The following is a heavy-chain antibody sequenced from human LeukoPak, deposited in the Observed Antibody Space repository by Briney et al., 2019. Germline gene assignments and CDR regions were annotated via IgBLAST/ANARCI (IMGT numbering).Heavy chain of an antibody. V-gene: IGHV1-69*04. D-gene: IGHD4-23*01. CDR1: GGTFSSYA. Sequence: GSSVKVSCKASGGTFSSYAISWVRQAPGQGLEWMGRIIPILGIANYAQKFQGRVTITADKSASTAYMELSSLRSEDTAVYYCARVSKLRSRGLDPWGQGTLVTVSS. J-gene: IGHJ5*02. CDR3: ARVSKLRSRGLDP. CDR2: IIPILGIA.